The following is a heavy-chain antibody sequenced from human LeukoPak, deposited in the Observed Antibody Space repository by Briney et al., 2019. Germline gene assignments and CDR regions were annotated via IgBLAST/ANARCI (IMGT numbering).Heavy chain of an antibody. CDR3: ARAPWIQLWLFDY. CDR1: GGSISSSSYY. J-gene: IGHJ4*02. D-gene: IGHD5-18*01. Sequence: SETLSLTCTVSGGSISSSSYYWGWIRQPPGKGLEWIGGIYYSGSTHYNPSLKSRVTISVDTSKNQFSLKLSSVTAADTAVYYCARAPWIQLWLFDYWGQGTLVTVSS. V-gene: IGHV4-39*07. CDR2: IYYSGST.